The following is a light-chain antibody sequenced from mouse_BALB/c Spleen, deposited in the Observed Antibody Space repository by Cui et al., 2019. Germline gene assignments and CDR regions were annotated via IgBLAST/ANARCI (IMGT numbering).Light chain of an antibody. V-gene: IGKV4-74*01. CDR3: HQYHRYPFT. J-gene: IGKJ4*01. Sequence: VLPQSPATMSATLGERVTMTCTASSSVSSNYLHWYQQKPGSSPNLLIYSTSNLASGVPARFSGSGSGTSYSLTISSMEAEDAATYYCHQYHRYPFTFGSGTKLEIK. CDR1: SSVSSNY. CDR2: STS.